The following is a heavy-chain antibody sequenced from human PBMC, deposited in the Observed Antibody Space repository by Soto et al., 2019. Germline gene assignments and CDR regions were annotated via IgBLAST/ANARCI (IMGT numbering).Heavy chain of an antibody. CDR1: GYSFTSYW. J-gene: IGHJ6*02. CDR3: ARTPVAGKIRGCYYGMDV. Sequence: GESLKISWKGSGYSFTSYWIGWVRQMPGKGLEWMGIIYPGDSDTRYSPSFQGQVTISADKSISTAYLQWSSLKASDTAMYYCARTPVAGKIRGCYYGMDVWGQGTTVTVSS. CDR2: IYPGDSDT. V-gene: IGHV5-51*01. D-gene: IGHD6-19*01.